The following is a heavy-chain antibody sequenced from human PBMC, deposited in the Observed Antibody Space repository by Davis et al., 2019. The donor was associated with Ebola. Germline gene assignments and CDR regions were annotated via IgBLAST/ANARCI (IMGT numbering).Heavy chain of an antibody. V-gene: IGHV4-59*12. D-gene: IGHD2-2*01. J-gene: IGHJ4*02. CDR2: IYYSGST. CDR1: GGSISSYY. Sequence: SETLSLTCTVSGGSISSYYWSWIRQPPGKGLEWLWYIYYSGSTNYNPSLKSRVTMSVDNSKNQFSLKLNSVTAADTAVYFCAREWDIVVVPAAPVFDSWGQGTLVTVSS. CDR3: AREWDIVVVPAAPVFDS.